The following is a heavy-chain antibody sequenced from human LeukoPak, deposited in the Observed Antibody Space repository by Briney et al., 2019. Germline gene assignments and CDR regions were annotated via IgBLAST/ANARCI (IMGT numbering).Heavy chain of an antibody. CDR3: AKDRSCINDVCHGDLDY. CDR1: GFTFSSYG. D-gene: IGHD2-8*01. CDR2: IWYDGSNK. V-gene: IGHV3-30*02. Sequence: GGSLRLSCAASGFTFSSYGMHWVRQAPGKGLEWVAFIWYDGSNKYYADSVKGRFTISRDNSKNTVYLQMKSLRAEDTAVYYCAKDRSCINDVCHGDLDYWGQGTRVTVSS. J-gene: IGHJ4*02.